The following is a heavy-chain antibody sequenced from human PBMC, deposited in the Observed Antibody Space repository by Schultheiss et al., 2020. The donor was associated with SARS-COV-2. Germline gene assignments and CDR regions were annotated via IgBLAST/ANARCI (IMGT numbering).Heavy chain of an antibody. CDR1: GGSISSYY. J-gene: IGHJ6*02. V-gene: IGHV4-59*08. Sequence: GSLRLSCTVSGGSISSYYWSWIRQPPGKGLEWIGYIYYSGSTNYNPSLKSRVTISVDTSKNQFSLKLTSVTAADTAVYYCARRSLATFLDYGVDVWGQGTTVTVSS. CDR2: IYYSGST. D-gene: IGHD2-15*01. CDR3: ARRSLATFLDYGVDV.